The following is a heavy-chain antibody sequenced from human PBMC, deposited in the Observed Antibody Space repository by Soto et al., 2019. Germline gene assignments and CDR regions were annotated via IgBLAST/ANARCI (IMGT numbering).Heavy chain of an antibody. CDR2: IVVGSGNT. D-gene: IGHD2-15*01. CDR1: GFTFTSSA. V-gene: IGHV1-58*01. CDR3: AAALVVAATPGYAYYYGMDF. J-gene: IGHJ6*02. Sequence: SVKVSCKASGFTFTSSAVQWVRQARGQRLEWIGWIVVGSGNTNYAQKFQERVTITRDMSTSTAYMELSSLRSEDTAVYYCAAALVVAATPGYAYYYGMDFWGQGTTGTVCS.